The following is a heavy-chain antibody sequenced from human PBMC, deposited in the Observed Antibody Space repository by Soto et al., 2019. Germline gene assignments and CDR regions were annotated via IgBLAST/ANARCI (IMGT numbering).Heavy chain of an antibody. CDR1: GFTFDDYA. CDR3: AKGKALAYSSSSNYYGMDV. CDR2: ISWNSGSI. J-gene: IGHJ6*02. Sequence: SLRLSCAASGFTFDDYAMHWVRQAPGKGLEWVSGISWNSGSIGYADSVKGRFTISRDNAKNSLYLQMNSLRAEDTALYYCAKGKALAYSSSSNYYGMDVWGQGTTVTAP. V-gene: IGHV3-9*01. D-gene: IGHD6-6*01.